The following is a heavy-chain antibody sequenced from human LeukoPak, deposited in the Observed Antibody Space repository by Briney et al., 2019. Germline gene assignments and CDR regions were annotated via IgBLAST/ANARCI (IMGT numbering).Heavy chain of an antibody. CDR3: ARHVSGYNWNHLHWFDS. D-gene: IGHD1-14*01. CDR2: IYTSGST. J-gene: IGHJ5*01. V-gene: IGHV4-4*09. Sequence: PSETLSLTCTVSGGSISSYYWSWIRQPPGKGLEWIGYIYTSGSTNYNPSLKSRVTISVDTSKNQFSLKLSSVTAADTAVYYCARHVSGYNWNHLHWFDSWGQGTLVTVSS. CDR1: GGSISSYY.